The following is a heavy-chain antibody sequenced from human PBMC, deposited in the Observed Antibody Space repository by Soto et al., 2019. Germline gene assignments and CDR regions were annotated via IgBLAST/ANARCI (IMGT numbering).Heavy chain of an antibody. J-gene: IGHJ6*02. CDR2: ISSSSSTI. CDR1: GFTFSSYS. CDR3: ARDIVLVPAATRYYYYGMDV. Sequence: EVQLVESGGGLVQPGGSLRLSCAASGFTFSSYSMNWVRQAPGKGLEWVSYISSSSSTIYYADSVKGRFTISRDNAKNSLYLQMSSLRDEDTAVYYCARDIVLVPAATRYYYYGMDVWGQGTTVTVSS. D-gene: IGHD2-2*01. V-gene: IGHV3-48*02.